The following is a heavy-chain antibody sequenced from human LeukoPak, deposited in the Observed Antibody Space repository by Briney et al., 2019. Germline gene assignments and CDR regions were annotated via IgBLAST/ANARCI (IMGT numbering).Heavy chain of an antibody. CDR3: ASHYCSSTSCHDY. D-gene: IGHD2-2*01. CDR2: IYYSGST. CDR1: GGSISSYY. V-gene: IGHV4-59*01. Sequence: KPSETLSLTCTVSGGSISSYYWSWIRQPPGKGLEWIGYIYYSGSTNYNPSLKSRVTISVDTSKNQFSLKLSSVTAADTAVYYCASHYCSSTSCHDYWGQGTLVTVSS. J-gene: IGHJ4*02.